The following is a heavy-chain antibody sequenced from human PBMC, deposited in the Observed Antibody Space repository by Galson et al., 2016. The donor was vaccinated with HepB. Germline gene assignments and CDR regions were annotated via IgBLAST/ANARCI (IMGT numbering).Heavy chain of an antibody. Sequence: SLRLSCAASGFTFSSYDMSWVCQAPGKGLEWVSAIRGSGGSTFYADSVKGRFTISRDNSMNTLYLQMNSLRAEDTAVYYCAKIGQRTPHPDYWGQGTLLTVSS. V-gene: IGHV3-23*01. J-gene: IGHJ4*02. CDR3: AKIGQRTPHPDY. CDR1: GFTFSSYD. CDR2: IRGSGGST.